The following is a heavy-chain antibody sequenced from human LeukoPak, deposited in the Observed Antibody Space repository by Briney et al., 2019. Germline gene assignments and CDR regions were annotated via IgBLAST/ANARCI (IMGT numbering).Heavy chain of an antibody. CDR2: IYYSGST. D-gene: IGHD4-17*01. CDR1: GGSISSSSYY. V-gene: IGHV4-39*01. Sequence: PSETLSLTCTVSGGSISSSSYYWGWIRQPPGKGLEWIGSIYYSGSTYYNPSLKSRVTISVDTSKNQFSLKLSSVTAADTAVYYCARLPDNDYGDYTDCWGQGTLVTVSS. CDR3: ARLPDNDYGDYTDC. J-gene: IGHJ4*02.